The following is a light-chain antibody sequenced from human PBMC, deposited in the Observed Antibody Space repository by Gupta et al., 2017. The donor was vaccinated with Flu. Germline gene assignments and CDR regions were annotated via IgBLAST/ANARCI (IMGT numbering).Light chain of an antibody. CDR2: WAS. Sequence: SLGERATINCKSSQSVLYNSNNKNYLAWYKQKPGQYPELLIYWASTRGSGVPDRFSGSGSGTEFTLTISSLQAEDVAVYYCHQYYSIPVTFGQGTKLEIK. CDR1: QSVLYNSNNKNY. J-gene: IGKJ2*01. V-gene: IGKV4-1*01. CDR3: HQYYSIPVT.